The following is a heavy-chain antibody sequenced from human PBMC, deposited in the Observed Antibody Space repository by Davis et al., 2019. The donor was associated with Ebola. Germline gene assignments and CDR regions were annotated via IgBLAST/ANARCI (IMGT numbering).Heavy chain of an antibody. J-gene: IGHJ6*02. CDR3: ARDKAVRSSYYYYGIDV. V-gene: IGHV1-69*13. Sequence: SVKVSCKASGGTFSSYAISWVRQAPGQGLEWMGGIIPIFGTANYAQKFQGRVTITADESTSTAYMELSSLRSEDTAVYYCARDKAVRSSYYYYGIDVWGQGTTVTVSS. CDR1: GGTFSSYA. CDR2: IIPIFGTA. D-gene: IGHD1-26*01.